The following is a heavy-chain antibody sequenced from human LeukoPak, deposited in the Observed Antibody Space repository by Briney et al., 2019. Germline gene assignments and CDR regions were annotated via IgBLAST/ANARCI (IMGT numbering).Heavy chain of an antibody. V-gene: IGHV4-38-2*02. Sequence: SETLSLTCTVSGYSISSGYYWGWIRQPPGKGLEWIGSIYHSGSTYYNPSLKSRVTISVDTSKNQFSLKLSSVTAADTAVYYCARRASSWYRSYYYMDVWGKGTTVTISS. CDR1: GYSISSGYY. CDR2: IYHSGST. CDR3: ARRASSWYRSYYYMDV. J-gene: IGHJ6*03. D-gene: IGHD6-13*01.